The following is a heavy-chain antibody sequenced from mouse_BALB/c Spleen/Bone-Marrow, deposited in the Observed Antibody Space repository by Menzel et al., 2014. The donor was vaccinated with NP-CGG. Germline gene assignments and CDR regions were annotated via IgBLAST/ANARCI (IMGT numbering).Heavy chain of an antibody. Sequence: LVEAGGGLVKSGGSLKLSCAVSGFPFSNYGMSWVRQTPEKRLEWVATISGDGRYTFYSDSVKGRFTISRDNAKNSLYLQLSSLRAEDTALYYCARHANHDQTEVSFVYWGQGTLVTVSA. CDR1: GFPFSNYG. D-gene: IGHD2-3*01. V-gene: IGHV5-9-2*01. CDR3: ARHANHDQTEVSFVY. CDR2: ISGDGRYT. J-gene: IGHJ3*01.